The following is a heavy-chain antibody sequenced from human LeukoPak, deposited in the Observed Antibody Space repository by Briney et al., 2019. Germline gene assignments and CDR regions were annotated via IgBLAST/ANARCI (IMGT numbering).Heavy chain of an antibody. J-gene: IGHJ6*02. CDR1: GGSISSGDYY. CDR3: ARDYGDYGYYYYGMDV. Sequence: SETLSLTCTVSGGSISSGDYYWSWIRQPPGKGLEWIGYIYYSGSTYYNPSLKSRVTISVDTSKNQFSLKLSSVTAADTAVYYCARDYGDYGYYYYGMDVWGQGTTVTVSS. V-gene: IGHV4-30-4*01. CDR2: IYYSGST. D-gene: IGHD4-17*01.